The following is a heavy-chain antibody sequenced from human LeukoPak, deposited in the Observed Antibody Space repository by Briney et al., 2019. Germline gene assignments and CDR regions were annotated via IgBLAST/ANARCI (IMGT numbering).Heavy chain of an antibody. Sequence: ASVKVSCKASGYTFTSYGISWVRQAPGQGLEWMGWISAYNGNTNYAQKLQGRVTMTTDTSTSTAYMELRSLRSDDTAVYYCARDWGTPYYYDSSGYYGVDFTTSFDYWGQGTLVTVSS. CDR2: ISAYNGNT. D-gene: IGHD3-22*01. CDR3: ARDWGTPYYYDSSGYYGVDFTTSFDY. CDR1: GYTFTSYG. J-gene: IGHJ4*02. V-gene: IGHV1-18*01.